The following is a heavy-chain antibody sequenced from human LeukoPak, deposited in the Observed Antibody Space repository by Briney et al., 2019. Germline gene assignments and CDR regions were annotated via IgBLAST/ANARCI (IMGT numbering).Heavy chain of an antibody. CDR3: ARAPLEYSSSWFDAFDT. CDR2: ISSSGSTI. Sequence: GGSLRLSCAASGFTFSDYYMSWIRQAPGKGLEWVSYISSSGSTIYYADSVKGRFTISRDNAKNSLYLQMNSLRAEDTAVYYCARAPLEYSSSWFDAFDTWGQGTMVTVSS. D-gene: IGHD6-13*01. V-gene: IGHV3-11*01. J-gene: IGHJ3*02. CDR1: GFTFSDYY.